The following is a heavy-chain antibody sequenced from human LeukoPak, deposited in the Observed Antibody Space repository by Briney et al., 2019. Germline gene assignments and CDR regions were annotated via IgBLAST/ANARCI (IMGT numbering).Heavy chain of an antibody. CDR1: GGSISSSSYY. J-gene: IGHJ6*02. D-gene: IGHD5-12*01. CDR3: ATSPIYSGYDEATYYGMDV. CDR2: IYYSGST. Sequence: PSETLSLTCTVSGGSISSSSYYWGWIRQPPGKGLEWIGSIYYSGSTYYNPSLKSRVTISVDTSKNQFSLKLSSVTAADTAVYYCATSPIYSGYDEATYYGMDVWGQGTTVTVSS. V-gene: IGHV4-39*01.